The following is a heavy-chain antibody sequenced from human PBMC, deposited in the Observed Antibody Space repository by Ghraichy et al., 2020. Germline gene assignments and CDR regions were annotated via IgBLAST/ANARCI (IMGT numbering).Heavy chain of an antibody. Sequence: GESLNISCAASGFTFSSYSMNWVRQAPGKGLEWVSYISSSSSTIYYADSVKGRFTISRDNAKNSLYLQMNSLRAEDTAVYYCARDRLYYDFWSGPYFDYWGQGTLVTVSS. CDR3: ARDRLYYDFWSGPYFDY. CDR1: GFTFSSYS. D-gene: IGHD3-3*01. V-gene: IGHV3-48*04. J-gene: IGHJ4*02. CDR2: ISSSSSTI.